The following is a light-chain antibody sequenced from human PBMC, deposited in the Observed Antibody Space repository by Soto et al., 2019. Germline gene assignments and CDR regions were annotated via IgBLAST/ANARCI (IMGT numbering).Light chain of an antibody. J-gene: IGKJ1*01. CDR1: QSGSGNF. V-gene: IGKV3-20*01. CDR2: YAS. CDR3: QHYGDPSWA. Sequence: DIVLTQSPGTRSLSPGETATLSCRASQSGSGNFLAWYQQKPGQAPRLLIYYASIRATGIPDRFSGSGSGTDFTLTISRLQREDFAVYYCQHYGDPSWAFGQGTKVDIK.